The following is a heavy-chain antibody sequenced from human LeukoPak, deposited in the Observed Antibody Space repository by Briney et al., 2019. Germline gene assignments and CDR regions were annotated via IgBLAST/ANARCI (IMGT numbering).Heavy chain of an antibody. CDR2: ISAYNGNT. D-gene: IGHD1-26*01. V-gene: IGHV1-18*01. CDR3: ARALPSIVGATTSDY. CDR1: GYTFTSYV. Sequence: GASVKVSCKASGYTFTSYVISWVRQAPGQGLEWMGWISAYNGNTNYAQKLQGRVTMTTDTSTSTAYMELRSLRSDDTAVYYCARALPSIVGATTSDYWGQGTLATVSS. J-gene: IGHJ4*02.